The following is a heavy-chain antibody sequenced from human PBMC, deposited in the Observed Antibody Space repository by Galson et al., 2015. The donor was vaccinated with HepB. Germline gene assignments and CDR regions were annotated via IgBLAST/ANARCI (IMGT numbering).Heavy chain of an antibody. Sequence: SLRLSCAASGFTFSDYYMDWVRQAPGRGLEWVGRNRKKGNSDTTECAASVKGRFTVSRDGSKNSLYLQMNSLKTEDTALYYCARAGDSGIYTFDLWGQGVLVTVSS. CDR1: GFTFSDYY. D-gene: IGHD3-10*01. CDR2: NRKKGNSDTT. V-gene: IGHV3-72*01. J-gene: IGHJ4*02. CDR3: ARAGDSGIYTFDL.